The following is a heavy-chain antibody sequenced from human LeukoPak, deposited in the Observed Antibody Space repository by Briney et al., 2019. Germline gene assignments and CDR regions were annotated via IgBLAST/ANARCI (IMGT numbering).Heavy chain of an antibody. V-gene: IGHV1-69*05. CDR2: IIPIFGTA. J-gene: IGHJ4*02. D-gene: IGHD2-2*01. CDR1: GGTFSSYA. CDR3: ARDFGCSSTSCYGRFDY. Sequence: ASVKVSCKASGGTFSSYAISWVRQAPGHGLEWMGGIIPIFGTANYAQKFQGRVTITTDESTSTAYMELSSLRSEDTAVYYCARDFGCSSTSCYGRFDYWGQGTLVTVSS.